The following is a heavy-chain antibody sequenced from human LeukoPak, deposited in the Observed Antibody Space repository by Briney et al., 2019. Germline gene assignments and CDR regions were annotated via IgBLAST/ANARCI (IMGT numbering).Heavy chain of an antibody. J-gene: IGHJ5*02. Sequence: GASVKVSCKASGYTFTSYYVYWVRQAPGQGLEWMGIINPNSGSTTYAQKFQGRVTMTMDTSTSTVYMELSSLRSEDTAVYYCATGGSSWSQYNWFDPWGQGTLVTVSS. V-gene: IGHV1-46*01. D-gene: IGHD6-13*01. CDR1: GYTFTSYY. CDR3: ATGGSSWSQYNWFDP. CDR2: INPNSGST.